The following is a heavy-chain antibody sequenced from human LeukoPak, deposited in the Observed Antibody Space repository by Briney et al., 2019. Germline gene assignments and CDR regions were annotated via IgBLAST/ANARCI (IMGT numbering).Heavy chain of an antibody. CDR3: TTDPYSYSSGWYGPEGNFDL. CDR1: GFIFSSYA. Sequence: PGGSLRLSCAASGFIFSSYAMSWVRQAPGKGLEWVSDISGSGDRTNHADSVKGRFTISRDNSKNTLYLQMNSLRAEDTAVYYCTTDPYSYSSGWYGPEGNFDLWGRGTLVTVSS. V-gene: IGHV3-23*01. J-gene: IGHJ2*01. CDR2: ISGSGDRT. D-gene: IGHD6-19*01.